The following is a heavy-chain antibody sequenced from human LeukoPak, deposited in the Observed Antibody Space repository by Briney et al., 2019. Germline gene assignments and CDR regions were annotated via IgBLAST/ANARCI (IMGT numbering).Heavy chain of an antibody. D-gene: IGHD1-26*01. CDR3: ARSLYVGATGGNIDY. J-gene: IGHJ4*02. Sequence: GASVKVSCKGSGYTFTGYYMHWVRQAPGQGLEWMGWINPNSGGTNYAQKFQGRVTMTRDTSISTAYMELSRLRSDDTAVYYCARSLYVGATGGNIDYWGQGTLVTVSS. CDR2: INPNSGGT. CDR1: GYTFTGYY. V-gene: IGHV1-2*02.